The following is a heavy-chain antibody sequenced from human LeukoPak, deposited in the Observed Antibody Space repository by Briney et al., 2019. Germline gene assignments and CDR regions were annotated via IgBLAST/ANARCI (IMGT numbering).Heavy chain of an antibody. CDR3: TRLNADEIAAAGILY. CDR1: GFTFSGSA. D-gene: IGHD6-13*01. V-gene: IGHV3-73*01. CDR2: IGSKANNYAT. J-gene: IGHJ4*02. Sequence: GGSLRLSCAASGFTFSGSAMHWVRQASGKGLEWVGRIGSKANNYATAYAASVKGRFTISRDDSKNTAFLQMNSLQTEDTAVYYCTRLNADEIAAAGILYWGQGTLVTVSS.